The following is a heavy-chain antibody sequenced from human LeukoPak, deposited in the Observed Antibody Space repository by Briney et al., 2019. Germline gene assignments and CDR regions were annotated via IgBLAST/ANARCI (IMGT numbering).Heavy chain of an antibody. V-gene: IGHV3-30-3*01. CDR3: ARAEYDRSGSIYYYYGMDI. D-gene: IGHD3-22*01. CDR1: GFTFSSYS. Sequence: GRSLRPSCAASGFTFSSYSMHWVRQAPGKGLEWVAVISYDGSNKYNADSVKGRFTISRDNSKNTLYLQMNSLRREDTAEYYCARAEYDRSGSIYYYYGMDIWGQGTTVTVSS. CDR2: ISYDGSNK. J-gene: IGHJ6*02.